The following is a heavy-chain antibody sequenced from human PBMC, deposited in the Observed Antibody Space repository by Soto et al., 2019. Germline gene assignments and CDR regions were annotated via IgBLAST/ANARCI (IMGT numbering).Heavy chain of an antibody. D-gene: IGHD2-15*01. Sequence: QVQLQQWGAGLLKPSETLSLTCAVYGGSFSGYYWSWIRQPPGKGLEWIGEINHSGSTNYNPSLKSRVTISVDTSKNQFSLKLSSVTAADTAVYYCARGGVASHIDYCGQGTLVTVSS. J-gene: IGHJ4*02. CDR3: ARGGVASHIDY. CDR1: GGSFSGYY. CDR2: INHSGST. V-gene: IGHV4-34*01.